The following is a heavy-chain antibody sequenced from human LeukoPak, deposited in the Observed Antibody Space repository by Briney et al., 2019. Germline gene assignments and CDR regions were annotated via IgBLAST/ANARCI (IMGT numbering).Heavy chain of an antibody. CDR1: GYTFTSYG. CDR3: ARREYSYGHEDY. V-gene: IGHV1-18*04. D-gene: IGHD5-18*01. CDR2: ISAYNGST. J-gene: IGHJ4*02. Sequence: ASVKVSCKASGYTFTSYGISWVRQAPGQGLEWMGWISAYNGSTNYAQKLQGRVTMTTDTSTSTAYMELRSLRSDDTAVYYCARREYSYGHEDYWGQGTLVTVSS.